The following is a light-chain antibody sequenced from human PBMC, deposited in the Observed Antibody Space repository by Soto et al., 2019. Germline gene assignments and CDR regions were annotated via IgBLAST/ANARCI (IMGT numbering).Light chain of an antibody. CDR2: DAS. J-gene: IGKJ1*01. CDR1: QSVSSSY. CDR3: QQRSNWPRT. Sequence: EIVSTQSPGTLSLSPGERATLSCRASQSVSSSYLAWYQQKPGQAPRLLIYDASNRATGIPARFSGSGSGTDFTLTISSLEPEDFAVYYCQQRSNWPRTFGQGTKVDIK. V-gene: IGKV3D-20*02.